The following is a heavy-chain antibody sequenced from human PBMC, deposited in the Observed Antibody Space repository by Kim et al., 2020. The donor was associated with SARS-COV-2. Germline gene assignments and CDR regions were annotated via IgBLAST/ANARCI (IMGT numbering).Heavy chain of an antibody. CDR2: ISAYNGNT. J-gene: IGHJ5*02. Sequence: ASVKVSCKASGYTFTSYCISWVRQAPGQGLEWMGWISAYNGNTNYAQKLQGRVTMTTDTSTSTAYMELRSLRSDDTAVYYCAGSGADFWSGYYGGWFDPWGQGTLVTVSS. D-gene: IGHD3-3*01. CDR3: AGSGADFWSGYYGGWFDP. CDR1: GYTFTSYC. V-gene: IGHV1-18*01.